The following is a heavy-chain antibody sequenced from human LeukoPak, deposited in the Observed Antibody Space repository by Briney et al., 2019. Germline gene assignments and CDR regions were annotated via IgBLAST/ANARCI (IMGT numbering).Heavy chain of an antibody. Sequence: SGPTLVNPTEPLTLTCAVSGFSLSNARMGVSWIRQPPGKALEWRATIFSNDEKSYSTSLKSRLTISQDTAKSQVVLTMTNMDPVDTATYYCARIPEEELATTDYWGKGTLVTVSS. CDR2: IFSNDEK. D-gene: IGHD5-24*01. J-gene: IGHJ4*02. V-gene: IGHV2-26*01. CDR3: ARIPEEELATTDY. CDR1: GFSLSNARMG.